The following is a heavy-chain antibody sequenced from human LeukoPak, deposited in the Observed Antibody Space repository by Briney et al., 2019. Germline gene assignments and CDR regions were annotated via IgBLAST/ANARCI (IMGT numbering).Heavy chain of an antibody. CDR2: ISGSGGST. Sequence: PGGSLRLSCAASGFTFSSYAMSWVRQAPGKGLEWVSAISGSGGSTYYADSVKGRFTISRDNSKNTLYLQMNSLRAEDTAVYYCAKGTSGPPTVPAAKEFDYWGQGTLVTVSS. D-gene: IGHD2-2*01. CDR3: AKGTSGPPTVPAAKEFDY. CDR1: GFTFSSYA. V-gene: IGHV3-23*01. J-gene: IGHJ4*02.